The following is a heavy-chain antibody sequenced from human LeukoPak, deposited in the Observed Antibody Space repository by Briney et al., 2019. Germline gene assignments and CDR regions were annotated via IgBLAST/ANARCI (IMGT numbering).Heavy chain of an antibody. J-gene: IGHJ6*03. D-gene: IGHD2-15*01. CDR3: ARAVGGAFYMDV. V-gene: IGHV3-53*01. CDR1: GLSLNSSF. Sequence: GSLTLSCVASGLSLNSSFISWVRQAPGKGLEWVSVFYSGGATYYADSVKGRFTMPRDNSKNTLYLQMNSLRAEDTGMYYCARAVGGAFYMDVWGKGTTVTVSS. CDR2: FYSGGAT.